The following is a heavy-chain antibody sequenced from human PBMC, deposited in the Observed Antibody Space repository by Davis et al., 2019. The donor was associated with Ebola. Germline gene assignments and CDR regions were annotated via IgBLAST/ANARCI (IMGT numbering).Heavy chain of an antibody. CDR3: ARGNWNPYYGMDV. D-gene: IGHD1-20*01. Sequence: AASVKVSCKASGYNLISYGITWVRQAPGQGLEWMGWISPLNGDTKYEQQKFQGRVTMTTDTSTSTAYMELRSLRSDDTAVYYCARGNWNPYYGMDVWGQGTTVTVSS. V-gene: IGHV1-18*01. CDR1: GYNLISYG. CDR2: ISPLNGDT. J-gene: IGHJ6*02.